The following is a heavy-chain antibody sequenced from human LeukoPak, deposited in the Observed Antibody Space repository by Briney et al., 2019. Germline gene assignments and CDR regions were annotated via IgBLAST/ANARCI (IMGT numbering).Heavy chain of an antibody. V-gene: IGHV1-69*02. Sequence: ASVKVSCKAYGGTFSSYTISWVRQAPGQGLEWMGRIIPILGIANYAQKFQGRVTITADKSTSTAYMELSSLRSEDTAVYYCARVSSEMATIGGDYWGQGTLVTVS. D-gene: IGHD5-24*01. CDR1: GGTFSSYT. CDR3: ARVSSEMATIGGDY. CDR2: IIPILGIA. J-gene: IGHJ4*02.